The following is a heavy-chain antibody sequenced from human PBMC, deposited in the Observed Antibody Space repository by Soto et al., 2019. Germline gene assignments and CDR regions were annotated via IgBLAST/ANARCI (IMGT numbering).Heavy chain of an antibody. Sequence: VGSLRLSCAASGFTFSGYAMSWVRQAPGKGLEWVSVIYTGGSTYYADSVKGRFTFSRDNSKNTLYLQMNSLRAEDTAVYYCARAYGGNPALFDPWGQGTQVTV. CDR3: ARAYGGNPALFDP. CDR1: GFTFSGYA. J-gene: IGHJ5*02. CDR2: IYTGGST. V-gene: IGHV3-53*01. D-gene: IGHD4-17*01.